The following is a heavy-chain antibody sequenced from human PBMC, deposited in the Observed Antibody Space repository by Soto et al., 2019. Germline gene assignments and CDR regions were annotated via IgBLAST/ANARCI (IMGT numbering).Heavy chain of an antibody. CDR2: ISYDGSNK. V-gene: IGHV3-30-3*01. CDR1: GFTFSSYA. J-gene: IGHJ4*02. Sequence: GGSLRLSCAASGFTFSSYAMHWVRQAPGKGLEWVAVISYDGSNKYYADSVKGRFTISRDNSKNTLYLQMNSLRAEDTAVYYCARESLLAVARFDYWGQGTLVTVSS. CDR3: ARESLLAVARFDY. D-gene: IGHD6-19*01.